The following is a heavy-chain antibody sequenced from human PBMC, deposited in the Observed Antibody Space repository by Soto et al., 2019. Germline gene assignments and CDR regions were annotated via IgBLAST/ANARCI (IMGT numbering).Heavy chain of an antibody. CDR2: INGDNGNT. CDR1: GYSFSNNG. Sequence: QVQLVQSGAEVKKPGASVKVSCQASGYSFSNNGISWVRQAPGQGFEWMGWINGDNGNTNYAQKFQGRVTMTTDTSASQTYMELRSLGSEATAVYYCARDLGYVDYGTDFWGQGTLVTVSS. CDR3: ARDLGYVDYGTDF. J-gene: IGHJ4*02. D-gene: IGHD4-17*01. V-gene: IGHV1-18*04.